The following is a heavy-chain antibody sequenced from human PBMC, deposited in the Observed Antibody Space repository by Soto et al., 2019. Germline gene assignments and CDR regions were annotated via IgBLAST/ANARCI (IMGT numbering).Heavy chain of an antibody. Sequence: QVQLVESGGGVVQPGRSLTLSCAASGFSFTSYGMHWARQAPGKGLDWVALISSDGSNKYYPDSVKGRFTISRDNSKNTLYLQMNSLRSEDTAVYYCAAGLYFFDYCGQGTLVTVSS. D-gene: IGHD6-13*01. CDR1: GFSFTSYG. J-gene: IGHJ4*02. CDR2: ISSDGSNK. CDR3: AAGLYFFDY. V-gene: IGHV3-30*03.